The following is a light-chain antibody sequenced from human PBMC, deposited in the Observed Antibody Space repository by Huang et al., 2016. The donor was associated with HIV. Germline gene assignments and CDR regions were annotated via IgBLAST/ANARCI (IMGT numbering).Light chain of an antibody. J-gene: IGKJ1*01. CDR1: QDINNF. V-gene: IGKV1-8*01. CDR2: AAS. CDR3: QQYYSYRT. Sequence: AIRMTQSPSSLSASTGDRVNITCRASQDINNFLAWDQQKPGKAPNLLIYAASSLETGVPSSFSGSGSGTEFNLSISCLQSEDFATYYCQQYYSYRTFGQGTQVEIK.